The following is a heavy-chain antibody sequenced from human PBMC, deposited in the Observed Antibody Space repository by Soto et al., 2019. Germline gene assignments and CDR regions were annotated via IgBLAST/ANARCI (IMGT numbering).Heavy chain of an antibody. CDR3: ARTYGSGSYFRPFEY. CDR1: GYMFNTYG. J-gene: IGHJ4*02. D-gene: IGHD3-10*01. V-gene: IGHV1-18*01. CDR2: ISAYNGNI. Sequence: QVQLVQSGAEVKKPGASVKVSCKASGYMFNTYGITWVRQAPGQGLEWMGWISAYNGNIDYAQNLQGRVTMTIDTSTSTAYMELRSLRSDDTAVYYCARTYGSGSYFRPFEYWGQGTLVIVSS.